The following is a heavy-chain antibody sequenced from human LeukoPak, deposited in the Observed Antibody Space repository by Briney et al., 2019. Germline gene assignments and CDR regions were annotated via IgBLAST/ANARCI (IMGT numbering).Heavy chain of an antibody. J-gene: IGHJ4*02. V-gene: IGHV3-7*03. CDR1: GFTFSSYW. Sequence: QPGGSLRLSCAASGFTFSSYWMSWVRQAPGKGLEWVANIKQDGSEKYYVDSVKGRFTISRGNAKNSLYLQMSSLRAEDTAVYYCARRVPVDPNYFDFWGQGTLVTVSS. D-gene: IGHD1-1*01. CDR3: ARRVPVDPNYFDF. CDR2: IKQDGSEK.